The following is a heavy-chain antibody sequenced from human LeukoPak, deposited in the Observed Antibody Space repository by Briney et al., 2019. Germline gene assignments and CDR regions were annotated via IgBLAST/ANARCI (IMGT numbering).Heavy chain of an antibody. J-gene: IGHJ4*02. CDR3: ARLPTFYYDSSGYHYDY. V-gene: IGHV3-53*01. D-gene: IGHD3-22*01. CDR1: GFTVSSNY. Sequence: PGESLRLSCAASGFTVSSNYMSWVRQAPGKGLEWVSVIYSGGSTYYADSVKGRFTISRDNSKNTLYLQMNSLRAEDTAVYYCARLPTFYYDSSGYHYDYWGQGTLVTVSS. CDR2: IYSGGST.